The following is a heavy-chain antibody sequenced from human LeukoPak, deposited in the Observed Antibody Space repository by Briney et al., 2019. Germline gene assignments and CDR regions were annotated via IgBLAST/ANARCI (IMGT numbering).Heavy chain of an antibody. CDR3: GGYRGGTVTTKGGYFDY. CDR2: IYTSGST. D-gene: IGHD4-11*01. Sequence: SETLSLTCTVSGGSISSGSYYWSWIRQPAGKGLEWIGRIYTSGSTNYNPSLKSRVSISVDTSKNQFSLKLSSVTAADTAVYYCGGYRGGTVTTKGGYFDYWGQETLVTVSS. V-gene: IGHV4-61*02. J-gene: IGHJ4*02. CDR1: GGSISSGSYY.